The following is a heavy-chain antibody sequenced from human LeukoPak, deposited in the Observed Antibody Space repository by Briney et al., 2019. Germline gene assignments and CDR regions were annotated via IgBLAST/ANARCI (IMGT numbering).Heavy chain of an antibody. CDR1: GGAISSHY. Sequence: SETLSLTCTVSGGAISSHYWSWIRQPPGNGLEWIGYIYYSGSTNYNPSLKSRVTISVDTSKNQFSLKLSSVTAADTAVYYCARLTVTSTDAFDIWGQGTMVTVSS. CDR3: ARLTVTSTDAFDI. J-gene: IGHJ3*02. V-gene: IGHV4-59*11. D-gene: IGHD4-17*01. CDR2: IYYSGST.